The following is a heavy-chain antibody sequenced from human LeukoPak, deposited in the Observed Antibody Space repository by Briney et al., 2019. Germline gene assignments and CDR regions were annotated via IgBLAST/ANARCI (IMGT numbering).Heavy chain of an antibody. CDR1: GYTFTSYG. Sequence: ASVTVSCKASGYTFTSYGISWVRQAPGQGLEWMGWISAYNGNTNYAQKLQGRVTMTTDTSTSTAYMELRSLRSDDTAVYYCARGDCSGGSCYSGVIYWGQGTLVTVSS. V-gene: IGHV1-18*01. CDR3: ARGDCSGGSCYSGVIY. J-gene: IGHJ4*02. CDR2: ISAYNGNT. D-gene: IGHD2-15*01.